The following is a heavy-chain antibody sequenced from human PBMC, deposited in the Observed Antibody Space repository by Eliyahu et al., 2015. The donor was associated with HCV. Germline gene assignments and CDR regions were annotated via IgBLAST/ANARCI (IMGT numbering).Heavy chain of an antibody. CDR3: VSGPYQLRTVWYFDL. J-gene: IGHJ2*01. Sequence: QLQLQESGPGLVKPSETLSLTCTVSGDSISSSSYYWGWIRQPPGKGLEWIGSIYYSGSTYYNPSLKSRVTISVDTSKNQFSLKLSSVTAADTAVYYCVSGPYQLRTVWYFDLWGRGTLVTVSS. CDR1: GDSISSSSYY. V-gene: IGHV4-39*07. D-gene: IGHD2-2*01. CDR2: IYYSGST.